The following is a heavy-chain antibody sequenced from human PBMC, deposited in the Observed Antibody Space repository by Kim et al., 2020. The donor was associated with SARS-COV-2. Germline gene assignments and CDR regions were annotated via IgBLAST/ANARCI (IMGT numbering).Heavy chain of an antibody. CDR2: INSDGGTT. D-gene: IGHD1-26*01. Sequence: GGSLRLSCAASGFTFSSYCMHWVRQAPGKGLVWVSRINSDGGTTSSADSVTVRFTISIDNAKSTLSLQLNSLSAEATAVYYCASRRYTGTYYYFDY. CDR3: ASRRYTGTYYYFDY. CDR1: GFTFSSYC. J-gene: IGHJ4*01. V-gene: IGHV3-74*01.